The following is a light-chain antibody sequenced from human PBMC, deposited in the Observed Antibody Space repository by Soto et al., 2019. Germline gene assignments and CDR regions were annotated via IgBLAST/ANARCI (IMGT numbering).Light chain of an antibody. V-gene: IGLV2-11*01. CDR2: DVS. CDR3: CSYAGTFYV. J-gene: IGLJ1*01. Sequence: QSVLTQRRSVSGSPGQSVTISCTGTSSDFGGYNYVSWYQHHPGKAPKLMIYDVSERPSGVPDRFSGSKSGNTASLTISGLQAEDEADYYCCSYAGTFYVFGTGTKVTVL. CDR1: SSDFGGYNY.